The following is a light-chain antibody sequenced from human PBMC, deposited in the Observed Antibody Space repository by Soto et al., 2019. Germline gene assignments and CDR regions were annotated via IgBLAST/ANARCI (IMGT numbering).Light chain of an antibody. CDR1: QAINNY. CDR3: QKFNAVPT. Sequence: DIQMTQSPSSLSASVGDRVTITCRASQAINNYLAWYQQKPGKVPTLLISAASTLQSGAPSRCSGSGSGTDFTLTISRLQPEDVATYYCQKFNAVPTFGGGTKVEI. V-gene: IGKV1-27*01. J-gene: IGKJ4*01. CDR2: AAS.